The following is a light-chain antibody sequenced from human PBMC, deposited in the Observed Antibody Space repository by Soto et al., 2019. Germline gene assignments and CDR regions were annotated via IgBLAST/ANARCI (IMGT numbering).Light chain of an antibody. V-gene: IGLV2-11*01. CDR1: SSDVGGYNY. Sequence: QSVLAQPRSASGSPGQSVTISCTGTSSDVGGYNYVSWYQQHPGKAPKLMIYDVSKRPSGVPDRFSGSKSGNTASLTISGLQAEDEADYYCCSYAGSYTYALGPGTKVPVL. J-gene: IGLJ1*01. CDR2: DVS. CDR3: CSYAGSYTYA.